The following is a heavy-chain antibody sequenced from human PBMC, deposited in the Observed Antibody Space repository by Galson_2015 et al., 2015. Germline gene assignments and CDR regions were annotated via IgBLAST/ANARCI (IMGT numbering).Heavy chain of an antibody. CDR1: GGTFSSYA. CDR3: AREGHLDIVVVPAHAFDI. J-gene: IGHJ3*02. Sequence: SVKVSCKASGGTFSSYAISWVRQAPGQGLEWMGGNIPIFGTANYAQKFQGRVTITADESTSTAYMELSSLRSEDTAVYYCAREGHLDIVVVPAHAFDIWGQGTMVTVSS. D-gene: IGHD2-2*01. CDR2: NIPIFGTA. V-gene: IGHV1-69*13.